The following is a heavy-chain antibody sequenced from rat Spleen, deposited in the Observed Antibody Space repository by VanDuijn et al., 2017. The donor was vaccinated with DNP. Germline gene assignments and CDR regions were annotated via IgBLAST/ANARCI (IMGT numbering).Heavy chain of an antibody. J-gene: IGHJ3*01. CDR1: GFTFSNYD. CDR2: ISNTGDST. V-gene: IGHV5S23*01. CDR3: AKEEFGVTFAY. Sequence: EVQLVESGGGLVQPGRSLTLSCAASGFTFSNYDMAWVRQAPTKGLDWVATISNTGDSTYYRDSVKGRFTLSRDNAKSILYLQMDSLRSEDTATYYCAKEEFGVTFAYWGQGTLVTVSS. D-gene: IGHD4-3*01.